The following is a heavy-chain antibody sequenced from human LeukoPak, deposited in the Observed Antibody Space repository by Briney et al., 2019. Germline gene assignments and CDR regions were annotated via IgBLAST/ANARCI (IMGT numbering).Heavy chain of an antibody. Sequence: PGRSLRLSCAASGFTFSSYGMHWVRQAPGKGLEWVAVISYGGSNKYYADSVKGRFTISRDNSKNTLYLQMNSLRAEDTAVYYCATDQGLQSKTYYYGMDVWGQGTTVTVSS. CDR1: GFTFSSYG. V-gene: IGHV3-30*03. CDR3: ATDQGLQSKTYYYGMDV. D-gene: IGHD4-11*01. J-gene: IGHJ6*02. CDR2: ISYGGSNK.